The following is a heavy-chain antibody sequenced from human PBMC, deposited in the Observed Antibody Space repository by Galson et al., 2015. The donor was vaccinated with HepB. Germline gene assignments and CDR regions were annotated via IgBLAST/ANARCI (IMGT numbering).Heavy chain of an antibody. V-gene: IGHV6-1*01. CDR1: GDSVSSNSAA. J-gene: IGHJ3*02. CDR3: ARRVTMIRGVISFAFDI. D-gene: IGHD3-10*01. CDR2: TYYRSKWYN. Sequence: CAISGDSVSSNSAAWNWIRQSPSRGLEWLGRTYYRSKWYNDYAVSVKSRITINPDTSKNQFSLKLSSVTAADTAVYYCARRVTMIRGVISFAFDIWGQGTMVTVSS.